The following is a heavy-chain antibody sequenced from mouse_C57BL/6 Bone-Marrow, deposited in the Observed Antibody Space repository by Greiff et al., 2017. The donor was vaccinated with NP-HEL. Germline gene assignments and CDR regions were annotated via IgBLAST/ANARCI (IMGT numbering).Heavy chain of an antibody. CDR3: ASDYYGAGYFDY. Sequence: QVQLQQPGAELVKPGASVKLSCKASGYTFTNYWMHWVKQRPGRGLEWIGRIDPNSGGTKYIEKFKSKATLTVAKPSSTAYMPLSSLPSEDSTAYYGASDYYGAGYFDYWGQGTTLTVSS. J-gene: IGHJ2*01. CDR1: GYTFTNYW. D-gene: IGHD1-1*01. CDR2: IDPNSGGT. V-gene: IGHV1-72*01.